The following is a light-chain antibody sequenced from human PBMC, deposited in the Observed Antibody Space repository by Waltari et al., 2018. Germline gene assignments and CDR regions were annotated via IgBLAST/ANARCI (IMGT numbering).Light chain of an antibody. CDR2: DVN. CDR1: SSDIGSYNF. CDR3: SSYTSSITSI. J-gene: IGLJ2*01. Sequence: QSALTQPASVSGSPGQSITISCTGTSSDIGSYNFVPWYQQPPGQAPKPIIYDVNSRPSGVSKRFSGSKSGNTASLTISGLQAEDEADYYCSSYTSSITSIFGGGTKLTGL. V-gene: IGLV2-14*03.